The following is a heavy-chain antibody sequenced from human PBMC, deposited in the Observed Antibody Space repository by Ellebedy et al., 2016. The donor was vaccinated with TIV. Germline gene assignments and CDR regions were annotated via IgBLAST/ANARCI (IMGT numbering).Heavy chain of an antibody. V-gene: IGHV1-46*01. CDR1: GYTFTSYY. D-gene: IGHD2-8*01. Sequence: ASVKVSXXASGYTFTSYYMHWVRQAPGQGLEWMGIINPSGGSTSYAQKFQGRVTMTRDTSTSTVYMELSSLRSEDTAVYYCARGVGYCTNGVCFPHFDYWGQGTLVTVSS. J-gene: IGHJ4*02. CDR2: INPSGGST. CDR3: ARGVGYCTNGVCFPHFDY.